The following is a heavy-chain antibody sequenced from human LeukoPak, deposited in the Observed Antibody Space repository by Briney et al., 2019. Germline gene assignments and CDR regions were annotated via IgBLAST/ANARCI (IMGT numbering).Heavy chain of an antibody. CDR2: FGGRGGST. CDR3: AELGITMIGGV. J-gene: IGHJ6*04. CDR1: GFTFSDYG. Sequence: GALRLSCAASGFTFSDYGMSWVRQSPGKGLEWVSSFGGRGGSTYYADSVKGRFTISRDNAKNSLYLQMNSLRAEDTAVYYCAELGITMIGGVWGKGTTVTISS. D-gene: IGHD3-10*02. V-gene: IGHV3-23*01.